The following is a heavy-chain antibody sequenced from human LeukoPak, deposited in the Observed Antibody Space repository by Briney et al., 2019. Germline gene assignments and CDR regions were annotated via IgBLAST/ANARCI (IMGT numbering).Heavy chain of an antibody. CDR3: ARGSRNHLDYSGYYSY. J-gene: IGHJ4*02. V-gene: IGHV1-69*13. CDR2: IIPIFGTA. Sequence: ASVKVSCKASGGTFSSYAISWVRQAPGQGLEWMGGIIPIFGTANYAQKFQGRVTITADESTSTAYMELSSLRSEDTAVYYCARGSRNHLDYSGYYSYWGQGTLLTVSS. D-gene: IGHD3-22*01. CDR1: GGTFSSYA.